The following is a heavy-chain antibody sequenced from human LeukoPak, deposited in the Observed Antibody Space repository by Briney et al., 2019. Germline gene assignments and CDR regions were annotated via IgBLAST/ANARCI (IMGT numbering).Heavy chain of an antibody. J-gene: IGHJ4*02. V-gene: IGHV3-30*03. CDR3: ARDQEAGEGCFDY. CDR2: ISYDGSNK. D-gene: IGHD7-27*01. CDR1: GFTFSSYG. Sequence: GRSLRLSCAASGFTFSSYGMHWVRQAPGKGLEWVAVISYDGSNKYYADSVKGRFTISRDNSKNTLYLQMNSLRAEDTAVYYCARDQEAGEGCFDYWGQGTLVTVSS.